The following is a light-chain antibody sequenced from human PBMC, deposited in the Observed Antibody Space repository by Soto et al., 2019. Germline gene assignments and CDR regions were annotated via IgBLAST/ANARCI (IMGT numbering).Light chain of an antibody. CDR2: GAS. CDR3: QQYKSWPPIT. V-gene: IGKV3-15*01. Sequence: EIVLTQSPGTLSLSPGERATLSCRAIQSVSSSYLAWYQQKPGQAPRLLLYGASTRATGVPPRFSGGGSGTEFTLTISSLQSEDSAIYYCQQYKSWPPITFGQGTRLEI. CDR1: QSVSSSY. J-gene: IGKJ5*01.